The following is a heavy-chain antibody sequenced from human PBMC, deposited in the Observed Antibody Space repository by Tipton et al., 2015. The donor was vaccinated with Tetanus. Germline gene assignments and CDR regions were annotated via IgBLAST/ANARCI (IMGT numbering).Heavy chain of an antibody. Sequence: SLRLSCVASGFNFSTSDMGWVRQAPGKGPEWVSAIVGAADAIFYADSVKGRFTISRDNSKNTLYLQMNSLRAEDTAVYYCVRVGDGKSSGTFDPWGPGILVTVSS. CDR2: IVGAADAI. CDR1: GFNFSTSD. CDR3: VRVGDGKSSGTFDP. D-gene: IGHD1-26*01. J-gene: IGHJ5*02. V-gene: IGHV3-23*01.